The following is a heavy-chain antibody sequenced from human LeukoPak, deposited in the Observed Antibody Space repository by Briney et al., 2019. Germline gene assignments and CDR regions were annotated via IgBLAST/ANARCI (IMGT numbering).Heavy chain of an antibody. D-gene: IGHD3-16*02. CDR2: MYTGGST. Sequence: GGSLRLSCAASGFMLSRNYMIWLRQAPGKGLEWFSFMYTGGSTYYADSVEGRFTISRNNTKNSLYLKMNSLRDEDTAEYYCARDYRGWSDPWGQGTLVTVSS. J-gene: IGHJ5*02. V-gene: IGHV3-53*01. CDR3: ARDYRGWSDP. CDR1: GFMLSRNY.